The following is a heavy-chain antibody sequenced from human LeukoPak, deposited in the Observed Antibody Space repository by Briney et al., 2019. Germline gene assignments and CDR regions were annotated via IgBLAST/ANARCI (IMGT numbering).Heavy chain of an antibody. V-gene: IGHV3-74*01. Sequence: GGSLRLSCAASGFTLSRYWMHWVRQAPGEGLVWVSRINSDGSKTDYADFVKGRFTISRDNVENTVHLQMSSLRAEDTAVYYCVRICSGTDCLISAWGQGTLVTVSS. CDR3: VRICSGTDCLISA. CDR2: INSDGSKT. CDR1: GFTLSRYW. J-gene: IGHJ4*02. D-gene: IGHD2-2*01.